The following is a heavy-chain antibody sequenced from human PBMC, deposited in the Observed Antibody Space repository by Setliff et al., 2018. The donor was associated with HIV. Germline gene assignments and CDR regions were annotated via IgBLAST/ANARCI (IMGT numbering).Heavy chain of an antibody. CDR2: LYFVDSDP. CDR1: GSSFSTYW. J-gene: IGHJ4*02. D-gene: IGHD2-15*01. Sequence: PGESLKISCKTSGSSFSTYWVGWVRQMPGKGLEWLGILYFVDSDPKYNLSFEGQVTISADKTIKTAFLQWRSLKTSDTAIYYCARGRGGYFGGGRYYNLPYFDSWGQGTLVTVSS. V-gene: IGHV5-51*01. CDR3: ARGRGGYFGGGRYYNLPYFDS.